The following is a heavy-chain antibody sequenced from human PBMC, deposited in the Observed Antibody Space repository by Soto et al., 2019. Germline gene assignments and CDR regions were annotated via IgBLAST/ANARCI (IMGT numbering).Heavy chain of an antibody. CDR2: IDPSNSYT. V-gene: IGHV5-10-1*01. Sequence: GESLKISCKGSGYSFIGYWISWVRQMPGKGLEWMGRIDPSNSYTNYSPSFQGHVTISAGKSITTAYLQWSSLKASDTAIYYCARDTGHWSWFDPWGQGTLVTVSS. CDR3: ARDTGHWSWFDP. D-gene: IGHD3-9*01. CDR1: GYSFIGYW. J-gene: IGHJ5*02.